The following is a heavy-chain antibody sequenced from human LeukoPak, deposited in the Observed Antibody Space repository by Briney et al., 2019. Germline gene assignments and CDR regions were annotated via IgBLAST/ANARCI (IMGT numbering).Heavy chain of an antibody. CDR3: ARDEHYDILTGYYNVFDY. Sequence: TGRSLRLSCAASGFTFSSYAMHWVRQAPGKGLEWVAVISYDGSNKYYADSVKGRFTISRDNSKNTLYLQMNSLRAEDTAVYYCARDEHYDILTGYYNVFDYWGQGTLVTVSS. J-gene: IGHJ4*02. CDR2: ISYDGSNK. D-gene: IGHD3-9*01. V-gene: IGHV3-30*04. CDR1: GFTFSSYA.